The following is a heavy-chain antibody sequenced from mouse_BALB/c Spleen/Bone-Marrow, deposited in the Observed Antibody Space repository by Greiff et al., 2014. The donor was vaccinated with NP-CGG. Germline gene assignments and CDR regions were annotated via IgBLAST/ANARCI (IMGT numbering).Heavy chain of an antibody. CDR3: TRSGTLGSMDY. CDR2: ISSGSSTI. V-gene: IGHV5-17*02. J-gene: IGHJ4*01. CDR1: GFTFSSFG. D-gene: IGHD3-3*01. Sequence: EVKLMESGGGLVQPGGSRKLSCGASGFTFSSFGMHWVRQAPEKGLEWVAYISSGSSTIYYADTTKGRFTISRDNPKNTLFLQMASLRSEDTAMYYCTRSGTLGSMDYWGQGTSVTVSS.